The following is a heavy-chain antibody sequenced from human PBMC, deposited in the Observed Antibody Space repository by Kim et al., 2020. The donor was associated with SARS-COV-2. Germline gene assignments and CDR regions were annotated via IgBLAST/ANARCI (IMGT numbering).Heavy chain of an antibody. Sequence: GGSLRLSCAASGFTFRSYSLNWVRQAPGKGLEWISYVSPSSGTIYYADSVRGRFTISRDNAKNSLYLQMNSLRAEDTAVYYSARGRDAFDIWGQGTLVT. CDR3: ARGRDAFDI. J-gene: IGHJ3*02. V-gene: IGHV3-48*04. CDR1: GFTFRSYS. CDR2: VSPSSGTI.